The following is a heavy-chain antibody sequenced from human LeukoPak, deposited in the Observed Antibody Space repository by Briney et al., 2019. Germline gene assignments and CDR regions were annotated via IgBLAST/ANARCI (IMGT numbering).Heavy chain of an antibody. V-gene: IGHV4-59*01. Sequence: SETLSLTCTVSGGSNRNYFWSWIRQPPGEGLEWIGCISYTGSTNYTPSLKSRVTMSVGASTDQFSLELSSVTAADTAVYFCAGSKSYFGNFDYWGQGTLVTVSS. CDR2: ISYTGST. J-gene: IGHJ4*02. D-gene: IGHD2/OR15-2a*01. CDR1: GGSNRNYF. CDR3: AGSKSYFGNFDY.